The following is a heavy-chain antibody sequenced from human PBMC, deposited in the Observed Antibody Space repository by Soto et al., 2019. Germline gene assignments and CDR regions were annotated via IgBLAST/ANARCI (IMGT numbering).Heavy chain of an antibody. CDR1: GFTFSSYA. CDR2: ISGSGGST. D-gene: IGHD2-15*01. J-gene: IGHJ5*02. V-gene: IGHV3-23*01. CDR3: AKAIDIVVVVNQNWFDP. Sequence: EVQLLESGGGLVQPGGSLRLSCAASGFTFSSYAMSWVRQAPGKGLEWVXAISGSGGSTYYADSVKGRFTISRDNSKNTLYLQMNSLRAEDTAVYYCAKAIDIVVVVNQNWFDPWGQGTLVTVSS.